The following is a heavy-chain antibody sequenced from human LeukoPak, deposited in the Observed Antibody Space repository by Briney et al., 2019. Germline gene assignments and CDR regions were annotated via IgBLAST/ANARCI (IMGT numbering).Heavy chain of an antibody. CDR1: GFTFSSYA. J-gene: IGHJ4*02. Sequence: PGGSLRLSCVASGFTFSSYAMTWVRQAPGKGLEWVSIISGSGGTTYYADSVKGRFTISRDNSKNTLYLQMNSLRAEDTAVYYCAKEPQIVKGYWGQGTLVTVSS. CDR3: AKEPQIVKGY. V-gene: IGHV3-23*01. CDR2: ISGSGGTT. D-gene: IGHD2-21*01.